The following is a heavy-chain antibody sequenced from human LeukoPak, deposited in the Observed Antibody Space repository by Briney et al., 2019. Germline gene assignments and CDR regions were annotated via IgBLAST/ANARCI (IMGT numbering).Heavy chain of an antibody. CDR3: SSCDTDVFYANF. CDR2: IRTRSNKYAT. D-gene: IGHD2/OR15-2a*01. Sequence: AGGSLKLSCTASGFTFSASAIHWVRQASGKGLEWVGRIRTRSNKYATSYSAPGKGRFTISRDDSKNMAFLQMGGLKTEDTAIYYCSSCDTDVFYANFWGQGTLVSVSP. CDR1: GFTFSASA. J-gene: IGHJ4*02. V-gene: IGHV3-73*01.